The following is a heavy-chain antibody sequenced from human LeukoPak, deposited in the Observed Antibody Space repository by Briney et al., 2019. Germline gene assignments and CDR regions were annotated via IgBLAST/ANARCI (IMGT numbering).Heavy chain of an antibody. J-gene: IGHJ6*02. Sequence: GSLRLSCAASGFTFSSYWMSWVRQAPGKGLEGGAVISYDGSNKYYADSVKGRFTISRDTSKNTLYLQVNSLRGEDTAVYYCARAGGGHFFYGMDVWGQGTTVTVSS. CDR3: ARAGGGHFFYGMDV. CDR1: GFTFSSYW. V-gene: IGHV3-30*03. D-gene: IGHD3-16*01. CDR2: ISYDGSNK.